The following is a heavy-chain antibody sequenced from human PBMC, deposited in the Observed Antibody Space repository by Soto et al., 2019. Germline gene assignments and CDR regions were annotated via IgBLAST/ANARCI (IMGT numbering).Heavy chain of an antibody. Sequence: SETLSLTCTVSAGSISSYYWSWIRQPPGKGLEWIGYIYYSGSTNYNPSLKSRVTISVDTSKNQFSLKLSSVTAADTAVYYCARLASVAGFYYYYYMDVWGKGTRVTVSS. CDR1: AGSISSYY. D-gene: IGHD6-19*01. V-gene: IGHV4-59*08. J-gene: IGHJ6*03. CDR3: ARLASVAGFYYYYYMDV. CDR2: IYYSGST.